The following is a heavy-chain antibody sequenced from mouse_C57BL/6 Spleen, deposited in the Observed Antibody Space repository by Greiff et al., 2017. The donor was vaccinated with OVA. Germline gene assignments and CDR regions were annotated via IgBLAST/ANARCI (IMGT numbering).Heavy chain of an antibody. J-gene: IGHJ4*01. V-gene: IGHV1-72*01. Sequence: QVQLQQPGAELVKPGASVKLSCKASGYTFTSYWMHWVKQRPGRGLEWIGRIDPISGGTKYNEKFKSKATLTVDKPSSTAYMQLSSLTSEDSAVYSCARGGTPGAMDYWGQGTSVTVSS. CDR2: IDPISGGT. CDR3: ARGGTPGAMDY. D-gene: IGHD2-14*01. CDR1: GYTFTSYW.